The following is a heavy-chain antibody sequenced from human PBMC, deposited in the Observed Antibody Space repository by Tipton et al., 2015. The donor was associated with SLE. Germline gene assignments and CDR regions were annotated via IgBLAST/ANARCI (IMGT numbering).Heavy chain of an antibody. CDR2: IYYSGST. V-gene: IGHV4-59*01. CDR1: GDSISSYY. J-gene: IGHJ4*02. Sequence: TLSLTCTVSGDSISSYYWSWIRQPPGKGLEWIGYIYYSGSTNYNPSLKSRVTMSVDTSKNQFSLKLSSVTAADTAVYYCARDGYGGSHFSYWGQGTLVTVSS. CDR3: ARDGYGGSHFSY. D-gene: IGHD1-26*01.